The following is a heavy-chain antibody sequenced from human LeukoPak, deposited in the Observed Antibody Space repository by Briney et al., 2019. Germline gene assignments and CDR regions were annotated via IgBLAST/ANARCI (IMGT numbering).Heavy chain of an antibody. V-gene: IGHV3-23*01. D-gene: IGHD2-15*01. CDR2: ISGSGGST. Sequence: GGSLRLSCAASGFTFSSYAMSWVRQAPGKGLEWVSAISGSGGSTYYADSVEGRVTISIDNSKNTLYLQMNSLRAEDTAVYYCAKAKIGLAVGYWGQGTLVTVSS. CDR1: GFTFSSYA. CDR3: AKAKIGLAVGY. J-gene: IGHJ4*02.